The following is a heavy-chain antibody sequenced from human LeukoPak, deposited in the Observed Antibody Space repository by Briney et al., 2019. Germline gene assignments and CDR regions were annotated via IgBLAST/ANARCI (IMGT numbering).Heavy chain of an antibody. V-gene: IGHV3-7*01. Sequence: GGPLRLSCAASGFSFSNFWMTWIRQAPEKGLQWVANIKEDGTDKNYADSVKGRFTISRDNAKNLLYLQMNSLRAEDTAVYYCARWTDWYFDLWGRGTLVTVSS. J-gene: IGHJ2*01. D-gene: IGHD2-21*02. CDR2: IKEDGTDK. CDR1: GFSFSNFW. CDR3: ARWTDWYFDL.